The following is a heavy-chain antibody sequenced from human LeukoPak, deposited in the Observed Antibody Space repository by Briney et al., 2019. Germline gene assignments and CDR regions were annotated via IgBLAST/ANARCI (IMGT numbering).Heavy chain of an antibody. D-gene: IGHD3-9*01. V-gene: IGHV4-34*01. CDR1: GGSFSGYY. CDR3: ARGLAYYDILTPSYYYYGMDV. J-gene: IGHJ6*02. CDR2: INHSGST. Sequence: SETLSLTCAVYGGSFSGYYWSWIRQPPGKGLEWIGEINHSGSTNYNPSLKSRVTTSVDTSKNQFSLKLSSVTAADTAVYYCARGLAYYDILTPSYYYYGMDVWGQGTTVTVSS.